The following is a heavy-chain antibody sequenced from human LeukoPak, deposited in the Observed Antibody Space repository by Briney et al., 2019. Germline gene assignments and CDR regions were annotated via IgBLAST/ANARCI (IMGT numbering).Heavy chain of an antibody. D-gene: IGHD3-10*01. Sequence: PGGSLRLSCAASGXTFSSYGLHWVRQAPGKGLEWVAVIWYDGSNKYYADSVKGRFTISRDNSKNTLYLQMNSLRAEDTAVYYCARDRGPEIDYWGQGTLVTVSS. V-gene: IGHV3-33*01. CDR2: IWYDGSNK. J-gene: IGHJ4*02. CDR3: ARDRGPEIDY. CDR1: GXTFSSYG.